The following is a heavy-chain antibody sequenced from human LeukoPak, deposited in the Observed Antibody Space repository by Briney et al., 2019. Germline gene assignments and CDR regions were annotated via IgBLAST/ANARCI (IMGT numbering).Heavy chain of an antibody. J-gene: IGHJ1*01. D-gene: IGHD5-24*01. CDR1: GFTFSSYG. Sequence: GRSLRLSRAASGFTFSSYGMHWVRQAPGKGLEWVAVIWYDGSNKYYGDYVKGRFTISRDNSKKTLYLQMNSLRVEDTAVYYCARGDGYNDAEYLQHWGQGTLVTVS. V-gene: IGHV3-33*01. CDR2: IWYDGSNK. CDR3: ARGDGYNDAEYLQH.